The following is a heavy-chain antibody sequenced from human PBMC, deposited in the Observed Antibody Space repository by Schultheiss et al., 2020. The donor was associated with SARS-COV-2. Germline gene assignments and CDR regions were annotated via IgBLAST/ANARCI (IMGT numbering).Heavy chain of an antibody. CDR3: TREGSRGNWSP. Sequence: GGSLRLSCAASGFTFSSYGMHWVRQAPGKGLEWVAVISYDGSNKYYADSVKGRFTISRDNSKNTLYLQMNSLRAEDTAVYYCTREGSRGNWSPWGRGTLVTVSS. CDR1: GFTFSSYG. D-gene: IGHD1-1*01. CDR2: ISYDGSNK. J-gene: IGHJ5*02. V-gene: IGHV3-30*03.